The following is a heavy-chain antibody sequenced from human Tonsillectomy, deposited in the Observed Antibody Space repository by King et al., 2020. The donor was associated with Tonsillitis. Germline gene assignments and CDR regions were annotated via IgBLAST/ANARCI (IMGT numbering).Heavy chain of an antibody. CDR1: GGTFSNYA. J-gene: IGHJ5*02. V-gene: IGHV1-69*01. D-gene: IGHD3-16*01. CDR3: ARGGNWFGP. CDR2: IIPVFGTP. Sequence: QLVQSGAEVKKPGSSVKVSCKASGGTFSNYAINWVRRAPGQGLEWMGGIIPVFGTPTYAQKFQGRVTITADESTSTAYMEWSSLRSEDTAVFYCARGGNWFGPWGQGTLVTVSS.